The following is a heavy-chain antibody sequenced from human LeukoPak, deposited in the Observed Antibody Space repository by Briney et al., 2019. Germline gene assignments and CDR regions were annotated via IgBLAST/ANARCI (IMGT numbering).Heavy chain of an antibody. CDR3: ARGARVLRFSLLREDPGRVYYYYMDV. CDR1: GYTFTSYY. D-gene: IGHD3-3*01. J-gene: IGHJ6*03. Sequence: GASVKVSCKASGYTFTSYYMHWVRQAPGQGLEWMGIINPSGGSTSYAQKFQGRVTMTRDISTTTVYMELSSLRSEDTAVYYCARGARVLRFSLLREDPGRVYYYYMDVWGKGTTVTVSS. V-gene: IGHV1-46*01. CDR2: INPSGGST.